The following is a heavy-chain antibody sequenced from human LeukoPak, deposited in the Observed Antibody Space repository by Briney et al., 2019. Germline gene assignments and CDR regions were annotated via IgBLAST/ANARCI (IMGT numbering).Heavy chain of an antibody. D-gene: IGHD5-24*01. Sequence: GESLKISCKGGGYSFTNYWIVWVRQMPGKGLEWMGVIYYDDSETQYSPSFQGQVTISVDKSISTVYLQWSALKASDTAMYYCARRDGYGAYDIWGQGTMVTVSS. CDR3: ARRDGYGAYDI. V-gene: IGHV5-51*01. CDR2: IYYDDSET. J-gene: IGHJ3*02. CDR1: GYSFTNYW.